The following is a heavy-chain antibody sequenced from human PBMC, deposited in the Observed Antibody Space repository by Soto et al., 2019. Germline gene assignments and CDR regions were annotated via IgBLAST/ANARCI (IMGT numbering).Heavy chain of an antibody. CDR2: ISGSAGST. Sequence: GGSLSLSCSASGFDFSDYAMSWVRQAPGKGLEWVSVISGSAGSTFYGDSAKGRFTISRDNSRNTLYLQMNSLRVEDTAIYYCAKEEGSTWYPTDHWGPGTLVTVSS. CDR1: GFDFSDYA. V-gene: IGHV3-23*01. CDR3: AKEEGSTWYPTDH. J-gene: IGHJ4*02. D-gene: IGHD6-13*01.